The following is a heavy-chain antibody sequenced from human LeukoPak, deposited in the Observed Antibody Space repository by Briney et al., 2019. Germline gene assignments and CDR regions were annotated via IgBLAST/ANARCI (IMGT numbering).Heavy chain of an antibody. J-gene: IGHJ4*02. Sequence: SETLSLTCAVSGYSISSGYYWGWIRQSPGKGLEWIGSIYHSGSTYYNPSLKSRVTISVDTSKNQFSLKLSSVTAADTALYYCARGKQWLATFDYWGQGTLVTVSS. V-gene: IGHV4-38-2*01. D-gene: IGHD6-19*01. CDR2: IYHSGST. CDR3: ARGKQWLATFDY. CDR1: GYSISSGYY.